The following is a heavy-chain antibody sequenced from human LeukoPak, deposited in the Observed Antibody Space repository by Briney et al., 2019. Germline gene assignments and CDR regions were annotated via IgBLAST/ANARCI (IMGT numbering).Heavy chain of an antibody. V-gene: IGHV1-18*01. Sequence: GASVKVSCKASGYTFTSYGISWVRQAPGQGLEWMGWISAYNGNTNYAQKLQGRVTMTTDTSTSTAYMELRSLRSDDTAVYYCARGGYYYDSSGYYGLKFHAFDIWGQGTMVTVSS. J-gene: IGHJ3*02. D-gene: IGHD3-22*01. CDR1: GYTFTSYG. CDR3: ARGGYYYDSSGYYGLKFHAFDI. CDR2: ISAYNGNT.